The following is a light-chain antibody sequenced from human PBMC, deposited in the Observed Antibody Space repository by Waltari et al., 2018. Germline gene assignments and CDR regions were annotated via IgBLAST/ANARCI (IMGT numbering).Light chain of an antibody. J-gene: IGLJ2*01. CDR2: GNN. CDR1: SSNPGDGPH. V-gene: IGLV1-40*01. Sequence: QSVLTQPPSVSGTPGQRVTISCPGSSSNPGDGPHVHWYQKIPVTAPKLLSFGNNNRPSGVPDRFSGSKSGTSASLAITGLQAEDEGDYYCQSFDSRLSDGVVFGGGTKVTVL. CDR3: QSFDSRLSDGVV.